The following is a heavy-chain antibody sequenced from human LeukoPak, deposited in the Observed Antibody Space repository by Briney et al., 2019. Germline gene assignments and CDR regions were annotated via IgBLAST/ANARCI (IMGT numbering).Heavy chain of an antibody. V-gene: IGHV3-23*01. Sequence: GGSLRLSCAASGFTFTSYAMGWVRQAPGKGLEWVSAISGSGGSTYYADSVKGRFTISRDNSKNTLYLQMNSLRAEDTAVYSCAKDRGISGWYFDYWGQGTLVTVSS. D-gene: IGHD6-19*01. CDR2: ISGSGGST. J-gene: IGHJ4*02. CDR3: AKDRGISGWYFDY. CDR1: GFTFTSYA.